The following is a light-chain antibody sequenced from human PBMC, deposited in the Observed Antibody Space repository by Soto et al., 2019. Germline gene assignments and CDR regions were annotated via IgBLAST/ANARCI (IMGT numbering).Light chain of an antibody. J-gene: IGLJ1*01. V-gene: IGLV2-14*03. CDR1: SSDIGAYNY. Sequence: QSALTQPASVSGSPGQSITISCTGTSSDIGAYNYVSWYQQHPGRAPKLMISNVSNRPSGVSNRFSGSKSGNTASLTISGLQPEDEAAYFCSSYSGTSALYVFGAGTKVTVL. CDR3: SSYSGTSALYV. CDR2: NVS.